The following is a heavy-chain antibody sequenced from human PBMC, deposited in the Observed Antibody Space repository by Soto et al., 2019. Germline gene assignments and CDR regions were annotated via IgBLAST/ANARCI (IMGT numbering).Heavy chain of an antibody. J-gene: IGHJ4*02. CDR1: GFTFSSSA. V-gene: IGHV3-23*01. Sequence: GGSLRLSCAASGFTFSSSAMTWVRQAPGKGLEWVSGISASTYYADFVKGRFTISRDNSKNTLYLQMNSLRADDTAVYYCATRTYSTAFYYFPYWGQGTLVTVSS. D-gene: IGHD6-13*01. CDR2: ISAST. CDR3: ATRTYSTAFYYFPY.